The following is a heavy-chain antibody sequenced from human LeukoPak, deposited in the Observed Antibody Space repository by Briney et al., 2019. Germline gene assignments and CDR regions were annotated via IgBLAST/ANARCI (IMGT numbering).Heavy chain of an antibody. V-gene: IGHV5-10-1*01. Sequence: LGESLQISCKGSGYHFTSYWISWVRQLPGKGLEWMGRIDPSDSYTNYSPSFQGHVTISADKSISTAYLQWSSLKASDTAMYYCAGHSLLWFGELGDAFDIWGQGTMVTVSS. CDR3: AGHSLLWFGELGDAFDI. D-gene: IGHD3-10*01. J-gene: IGHJ3*02. CDR1: GYHFTSYW. CDR2: IDPSDSYT.